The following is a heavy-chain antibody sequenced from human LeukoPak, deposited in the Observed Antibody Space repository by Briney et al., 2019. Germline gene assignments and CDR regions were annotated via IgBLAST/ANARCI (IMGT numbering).Heavy chain of an antibody. D-gene: IGHD4-17*01. CDR3: ARGLTVPHYYYYMDV. CDR1: GYTFTSYY. Sequence: GASVKVSCKASGYTFTSYYMHWVRQAPGQGLEWMGIINPSGGSTSYAQKFQGRVTMTRDMSTSTVYMELSSLRSEDTAVYYCARGLTVPHYYYYMDVWGKGTTVTVSS. J-gene: IGHJ6*03. CDR2: INPSGGST. V-gene: IGHV1-46*01.